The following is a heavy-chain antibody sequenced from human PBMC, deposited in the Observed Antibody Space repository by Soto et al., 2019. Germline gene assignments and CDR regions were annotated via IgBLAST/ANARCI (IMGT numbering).Heavy chain of an antibody. D-gene: IGHD3-22*01. J-gene: IGHJ4*02. V-gene: IGHV4-39*01. CDR1: GGSISSSSYY. CDR3: ARLVYDSSGYRPG. CDR2: IYYSGST. Sequence: ASETLSLTCTVSGGSISSSSYYWGWIRQPPGKGQEWIGSIYYSGSTYYNPSLKSRVTISVDTSKNQFSLKLSSVTAADIALYYCARLVYDSSGYRPGWGQGTLVTVSS.